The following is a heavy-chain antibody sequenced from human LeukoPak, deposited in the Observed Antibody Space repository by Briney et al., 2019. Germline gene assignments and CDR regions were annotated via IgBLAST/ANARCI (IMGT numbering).Heavy chain of an antibody. CDR1: GGSISSYY. V-gene: IGHV4-59*01. D-gene: IGHD6-19*01. Sequence: SETLSLTCTVSGGSISSYYWSWIRQPPGKGLEWIGYIYYSGSTNYNPSLKSRVTISVDTSKNQFSLKLSSVTAADTAVYYCARDHGGSSEYDYWGQGTLVTVSS. CDR2: IYYSGST. J-gene: IGHJ4*02. CDR3: ARDHGGSSEYDY.